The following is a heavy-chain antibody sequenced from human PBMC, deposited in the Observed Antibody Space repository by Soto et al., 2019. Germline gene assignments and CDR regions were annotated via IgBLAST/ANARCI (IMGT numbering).Heavy chain of an antibody. V-gene: IGHV3-74*01. CDR1: GFSFSLYW. CDR2: INGDGSDT. CDR3: ARDFGEVGATAVYDS. Sequence: EVQLVESGGGLVQPGGSLRLSCAASGFSFSLYWMHWVRQAPGKGLVWVSRINGDGSDTSYGDSVKGRFTTSRDNAKNTSYLHMNSRGAEDTAVYYCARDFGEVGATAVYDSWGQGTMVTLSS. D-gene: IGHD1-26*01. J-gene: IGHJ3*02.